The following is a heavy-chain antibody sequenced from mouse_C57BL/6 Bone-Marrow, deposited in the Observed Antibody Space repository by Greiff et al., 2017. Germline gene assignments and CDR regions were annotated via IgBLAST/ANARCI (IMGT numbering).Heavy chain of an antibody. V-gene: IGHV5-9*01. Sequence: EVQLVESGGGLVKPGGSLKLSCAASGFTFSSYTMSWVRQTPEKRLEWVATISGGGGNTYYPDSVKGRFTISRENAKNTLYLQMSRLRSEDTALYYCARQGPTAHYYAMDYWGQGTTVTVSS. J-gene: IGHJ4*01. D-gene: IGHD2-10*01. CDR3: ARQGPTAHYYAMDY. CDR2: ISGGGGNT. CDR1: GFTFSSYT.